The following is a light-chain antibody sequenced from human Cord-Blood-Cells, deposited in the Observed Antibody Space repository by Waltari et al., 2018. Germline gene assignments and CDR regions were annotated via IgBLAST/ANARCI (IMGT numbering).Light chain of an antibody. CDR3: CSYAGSSTWV. CDR1: SSDVGSYNL. J-gene: IGLJ3*02. V-gene: IGLV2-23*01. CDR2: EGS. Sequence: QSALTQPVSVSGSPGQSITISCTGTSSDVGSYNLVSWYQQHPGKATKLMIYEGSKRQSGVSNRFSGSKSGNTASLTISGLQAEDEADYYCCSYAGSSTWVFGGGTKLTVL.